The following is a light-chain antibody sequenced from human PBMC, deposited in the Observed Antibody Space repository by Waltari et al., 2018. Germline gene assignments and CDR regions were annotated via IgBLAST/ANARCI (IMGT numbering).Light chain of an antibody. CDR1: QTIREY. V-gene: IGKV1-39*01. J-gene: IGKJ4*01. Sequence: DIQMTQSPSSLSPSVGEKVTITCLALQTIREYLNWYQQKPAKAPKLLSYGASSLQSGVPSRFSGSGSGTDFTLSITSLQPEDSATYYCQQSYTFGGGTKVEIK. CDR3: QQSYT. CDR2: GAS.